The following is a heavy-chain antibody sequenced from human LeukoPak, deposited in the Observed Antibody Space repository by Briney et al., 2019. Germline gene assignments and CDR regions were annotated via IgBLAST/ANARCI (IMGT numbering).Heavy chain of an antibody. V-gene: IGHV1-69*04. J-gene: IGHJ3*02. CDR2: IIPLLGVT. CDR3: ARARSRITFGGIRHAFDI. Sequence: ASVKVSCKASGGTVSSHAMNWVRQAPGQGLEWVARIIPLLGVTNHAQKLQGRVTATADTSTNTAYMELSSLISDDTAVYYCARARSRITFGGIRHAFDIWGQGTLVTVSS. CDR1: GGTVSSHA. D-gene: IGHD3-16*01.